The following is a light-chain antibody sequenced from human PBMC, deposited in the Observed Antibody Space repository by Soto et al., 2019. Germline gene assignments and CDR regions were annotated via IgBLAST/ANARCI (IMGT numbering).Light chain of an antibody. CDR3: QHYNNWPALYT. CDR2: GAS. J-gene: IGKJ2*01. CDR1: QSVSSN. Sequence: EIVMTQSPATLSVSPGERATLSCRASQSVSSNLAWYQQKPGQAPRLLIYGASTRATGIPARFSGSGSGTEFTLTISSQQSEDFAVYYCQHYNNWPALYTFGQGTKLEIK. V-gene: IGKV3-15*01.